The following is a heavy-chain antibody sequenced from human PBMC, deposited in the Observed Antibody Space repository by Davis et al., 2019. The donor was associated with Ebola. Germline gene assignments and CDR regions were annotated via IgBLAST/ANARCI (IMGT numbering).Heavy chain of an antibody. D-gene: IGHD1-26*01. CDR2: IKQDGSEK. V-gene: IGHV3-7*03. J-gene: IGHJ4*02. Sequence: GESLKISCAASGFTFSSYWMSWVRQAPGKGLEWVANIKQDGSEKYYVDSVKGRFTISRDNAKNSLYLQMNSLRAEDTAVYYCARAHGIVGATVYYFDYWGQGTLVTVSS. CDR1: GFTFSSYW. CDR3: ARAHGIVGATVYYFDY.